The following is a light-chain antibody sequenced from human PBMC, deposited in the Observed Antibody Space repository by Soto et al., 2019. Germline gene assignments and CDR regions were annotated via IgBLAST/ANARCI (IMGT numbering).Light chain of an antibody. Sequence: QAVVTQPPSVSGAPGQRVTISCTGSSSNIGAGYDVHWYQQLPGTAPKLLIYGNSNRPSGVPDRFSGSKSGTSASLAITRLQAEDEADYYCQSYDSSLSGSEVFGGGTKLTVL. CDR1: SSNIGAGYD. CDR3: QSYDSSLSGSEV. CDR2: GNS. V-gene: IGLV1-40*01. J-gene: IGLJ2*01.